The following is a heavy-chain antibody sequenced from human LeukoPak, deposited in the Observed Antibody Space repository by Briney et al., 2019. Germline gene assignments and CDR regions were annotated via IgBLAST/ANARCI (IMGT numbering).Heavy chain of an antibody. Sequence: GGSLRLSSAASGFTFSGSAMHWVRQASGKGLEWVGRIRSKANSYATAYAASVKGRFTISRDDSKNTAYLQMNSLKTEDTAVYYCTSDGPGSYYRTFLNWFDPWGQGTLVTVSS. CDR3: TSDGPGSYYRTFLNWFDP. J-gene: IGHJ5*02. D-gene: IGHD3-10*01. CDR2: IRSKANSYAT. V-gene: IGHV3-73*01. CDR1: GFTFSGSA.